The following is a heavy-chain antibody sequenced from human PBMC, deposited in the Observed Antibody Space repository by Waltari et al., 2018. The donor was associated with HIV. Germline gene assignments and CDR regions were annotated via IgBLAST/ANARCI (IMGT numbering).Heavy chain of an antibody. CDR2: INPNNGAT. CDR1: GYTFTDYY. CDR3: VRGRSIAARPRYFFDY. D-gene: IGHD6-6*01. J-gene: IGHJ4*02. Sequence: QVQLVQSGAEVAKPGASVKVSCKASGYTFTDYYVHWVRQAHAQGLEWMGWINPNNGATNYAQKFQGWVTMTRDTSISTAYMDLIRLTSDDTAVYYCVRGRSIAARPRYFFDYWGQGALVTVSS. V-gene: IGHV1-2*04.